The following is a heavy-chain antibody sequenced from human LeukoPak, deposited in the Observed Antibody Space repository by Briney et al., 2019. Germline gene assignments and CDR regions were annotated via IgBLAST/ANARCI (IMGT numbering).Heavy chain of an antibody. J-gene: IGHJ4*02. CDR1: GFNFSSYS. D-gene: IGHD2-15*01. CDR2: ISSSSRYI. Sequence: KSGGSLRHSCSASGFNFSSYSMNWVRQAPARGVEWVSSISSSSRYIYYADSVKGRFAISRDNAKNSLYLQMNSLRAEYTAVYYCERAVAGSIDYWGQGTLVTVSS. V-gene: IGHV3-21*01. CDR3: ERAVAGSIDY.